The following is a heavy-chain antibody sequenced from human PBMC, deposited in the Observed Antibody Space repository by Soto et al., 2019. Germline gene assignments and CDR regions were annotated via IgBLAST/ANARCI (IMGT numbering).Heavy chain of an antibody. D-gene: IGHD6-13*01. CDR3: ARDLQYSRLFYGMDV. Sequence: PSETLSLTCAVSGGXISSGGYYWSWIRQHPGKGLEWIGYIYYSGSTYYNPSLKSRVTISVDTSKNQFSLKLSSVTAADTAVYYCARDLQYSRLFYGMDVWGQGTTVTLSS. V-gene: IGHV4-31*11. J-gene: IGHJ6*02. CDR1: GGXISSGGYY. CDR2: IYYSGST.